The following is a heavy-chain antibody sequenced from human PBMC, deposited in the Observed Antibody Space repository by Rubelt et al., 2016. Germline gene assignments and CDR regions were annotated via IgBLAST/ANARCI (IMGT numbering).Heavy chain of an antibody. J-gene: IGHJ2*01. CDR3: ARDLTQMVRGVMIDWYFDL. V-gene: IGHV4-61*05. CDR2: IYYSGST. Sequence: QLQLQESGPGLVKPSETLSLTCTVSGGTISSSGYYWGWIRQPPGKGLEWIGYIYYSGSTNYNPSPMILVTISVDTSKNQFSLKLSAVTAADTAVYYCARDLTQMVRGVMIDWYFDLWGRGTLVTVSS. CDR1: GGTISSSGYY. D-gene: IGHD3-10*01.